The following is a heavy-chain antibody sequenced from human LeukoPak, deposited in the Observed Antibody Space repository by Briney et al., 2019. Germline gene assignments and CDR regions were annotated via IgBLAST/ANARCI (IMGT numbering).Heavy chain of an antibody. V-gene: IGHV4-59*01. Sequence: SETLSLTCTVSGGSISTYYWSWIRQPPGKALEWIGYFHYSGTTNYNPSLKSRVTISVDTSKNQFSLKLSSVTAADTAVYYCARVDANWGVVDYWGQGTLVTVSA. D-gene: IGHD7-27*01. CDR3: ARVDANWGVVDY. CDR2: FHYSGTT. CDR1: GGSISTYY. J-gene: IGHJ4*02.